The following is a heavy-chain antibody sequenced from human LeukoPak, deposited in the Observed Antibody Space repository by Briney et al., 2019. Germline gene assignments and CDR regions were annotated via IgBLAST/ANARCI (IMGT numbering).Heavy chain of an antibody. D-gene: IGHD2-21*01. Sequence: GGSLRLSCAASGFTFDDYAMHWVRQAPGKGLEWVSGISWNSGSIGYADSVKGRFTISRDNAKNSLYLQMNSLRAEDTALYYCATTDSLNWGQGTMVTVSS. CDR2: ISWNSGSI. V-gene: IGHV3-9*01. CDR1: GFTFDDYA. J-gene: IGHJ3*01. CDR3: ATTDSLN.